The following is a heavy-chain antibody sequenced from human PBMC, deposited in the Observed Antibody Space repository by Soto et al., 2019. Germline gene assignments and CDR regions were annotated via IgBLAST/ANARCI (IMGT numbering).Heavy chain of an antibody. Sequence: EVQLVESGGGLVQPGGSLKLSCAASGFSLSGYWMHWVRQAPGKGLVWVSRINSDGSRTDYADSVKGRFTISRDNAKNTLSLQMNSLRAEDTAVYYCTRALLPGNYWGQGTLVTVSS. CDR3: TRALLPGNY. CDR1: GFSLSGYW. D-gene: IGHD2-15*01. CDR2: INSDGSRT. V-gene: IGHV3-74*01. J-gene: IGHJ4*02.